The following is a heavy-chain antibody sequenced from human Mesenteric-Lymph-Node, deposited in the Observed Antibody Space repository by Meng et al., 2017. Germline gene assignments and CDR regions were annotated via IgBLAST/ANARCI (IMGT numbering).Heavy chain of an antibody. CDR3: ARDSLGMPDY. V-gene: IGHV3-23*01. CDR1: GFTFSSYA. J-gene: IGHJ4*02. D-gene: IGHD2-2*01. CDR2: ISGSGGST. Sequence: GESLKISCAASGFTFSSYAMSWVRQAPGKGLEWVSAISGSGGSTYYADSVKGRFTISRDNSKNTLYLQMNSLRAEDTAVYYCARDSLGMPDYWGQGTLVTVSS.